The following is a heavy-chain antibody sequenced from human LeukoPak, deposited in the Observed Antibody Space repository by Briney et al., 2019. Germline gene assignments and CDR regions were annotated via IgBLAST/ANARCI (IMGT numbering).Heavy chain of an antibody. D-gene: IGHD2-2*02. CDR2: INHSGST. J-gene: IGHJ5*02. Sequence: PSEPLSLTCAVQGGSLSGYYWSRIRQPPGKGLEWIGEINHSGSTNYNPSLKSRVTISVDTSKNQFSLKLSSVTAADTAVYYCAGIVVVPAAIRRRNWFDPWGQGTLVTVSS. V-gene: IGHV4-34*01. CDR1: GGSLSGYY. CDR3: AGIVVVPAAIRRRNWFDP.